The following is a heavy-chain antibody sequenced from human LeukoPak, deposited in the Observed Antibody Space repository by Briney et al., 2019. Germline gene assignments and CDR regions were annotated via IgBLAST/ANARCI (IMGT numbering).Heavy chain of an antibody. CDR1: GYTFTRYF. CDR2: INPSGGDT. CDR3: ARRTCSSSDRYFNWLDP. J-gene: IGHJ5*02. Sequence: ASVKVSCKASGYTFTRYFIHWVRQAPGQGLEWTGIINPSGGDTTYAQKFQGRITMTRDTSTSTVYMELSSLGSEDTAVYYCARRTCSSSDRYFNWLDPWGQGTLVTVSS. V-gene: IGHV1-46*03. D-gene: IGHD2-2*01.